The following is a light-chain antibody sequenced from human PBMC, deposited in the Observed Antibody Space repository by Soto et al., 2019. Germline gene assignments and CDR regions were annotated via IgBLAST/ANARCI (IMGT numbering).Light chain of an antibody. CDR1: PSDVGGYIS. CDR3: FSYTSSGTYV. Sequence: QSLLTQPPSASGSPGQSVTISCTGTPSDVGGYISVSWCQQHPGKEPQLMIYEVSNRLSGVSNRFSXSKSGXTASLTISGLKAEDETDYYCFSYTSSGTYVFGTGTKVTVL. CDR2: EVS. V-gene: IGLV2-14*01. J-gene: IGLJ1*01.